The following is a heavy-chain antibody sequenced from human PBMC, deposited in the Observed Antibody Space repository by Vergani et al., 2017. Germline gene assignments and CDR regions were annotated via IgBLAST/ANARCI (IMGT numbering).Heavy chain of an antibody. J-gene: IGHJ4*02. CDR2: IKNTGDST. D-gene: IGHD1-1*01. V-gene: IGHV3-23*04. CDR3: GRGSDNYY. Sequence: EVQLEESGGGLVLPGRSLRLSCVASGFTSAGYAMSWVRQGHGQGLEWVSSIKNTGDSTHYADSVKGRFTISRDNSKNTLYLQMNSLRVEDTAVYYCGRGSDNYYWGQGTLVTVSS. CDR1: GFTSAGYA.